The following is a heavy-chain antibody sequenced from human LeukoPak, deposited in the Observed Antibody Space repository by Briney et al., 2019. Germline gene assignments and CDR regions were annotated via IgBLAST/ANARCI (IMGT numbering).Heavy chain of an antibody. CDR3: ARGGSYSYYFDY. Sequence: SETLSLTCTVCGGSISSSSYYWGSIRQPPGKGLEWIGSIYYSGSTYYNPSLKSRVTISVDTSKNQFSLKLSSVTAADTAVYYCARGGSYSYYFDYWGQGTLVTVSS. CDR2: IYYSGST. V-gene: IGHV4-39*01. CDR1: GGSISSSSYY. J-gene: IGHJ4*02. D-gene: IGHD1-26*01.